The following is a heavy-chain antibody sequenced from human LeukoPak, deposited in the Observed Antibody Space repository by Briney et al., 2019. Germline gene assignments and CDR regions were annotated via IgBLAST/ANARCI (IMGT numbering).Heavy chain of an antibody. J-gene: IGHJ4*02. D-gene: IGHD4-17*01. Sequence: GGPLRLSCGPSGFTFRSYAMQWVREAPGRGLEYGSGISSKGGSTHYVNSVKGRFTLSRDTSKNTPYLQMGSIRAEDMAVYSCARGLRAYGEYVPQGDYWGQGTLVTVSS. CDR1: GFTFRSYA. CDR2: ISSKGGST. V-gene: IGHV3-64*01. CDR3: ARGLRAYGEYVPQGDY.